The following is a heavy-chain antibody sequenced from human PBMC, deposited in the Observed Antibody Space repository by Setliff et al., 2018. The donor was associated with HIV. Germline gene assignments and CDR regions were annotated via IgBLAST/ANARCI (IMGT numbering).Heavy chain of an antibody. CDR2: IYYSGST. D-gene: IGHD1-26*01. Sequence: KPSETLSLTCTVSGGSISSGNYYWSWIRQHPGKGLEWIGYIYYSGSTYYNPSLKSRVTMSVDTSKNQFSLKLSSVTAADTAVYYCARGRGSYWGQGTLVTVSS. V-gene: IGHV4-31*03. J-gene: IGHJ4*02. CDR1: GGSISSGNYY. CDR3: ARGRGSY.